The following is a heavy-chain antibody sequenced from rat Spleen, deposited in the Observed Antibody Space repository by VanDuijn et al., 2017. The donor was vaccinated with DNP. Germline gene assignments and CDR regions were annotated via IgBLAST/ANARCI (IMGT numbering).Heavy chain of an antibody. D-gene: IGHD1-1*01. Sequence: EVQLVETGGGLVQPGRSLKLSCVASGFTFSSYWMYWIRQAPGKGLEWVATISYDGSSTYYRDSVKGRFTLSRDNANSTKYLQMDSLRSEDTATYYCASPTTVDYWGQGVMVTVSS. J-gene: IGHJ2*01. CDR2: ISYDGSST. V-gene: IGHV5-58*01. CDR3: ASPTTVDY. CDR1: GFTFSSYW.